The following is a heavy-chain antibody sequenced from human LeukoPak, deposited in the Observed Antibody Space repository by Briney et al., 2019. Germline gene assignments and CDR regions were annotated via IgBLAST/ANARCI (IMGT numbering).Heavy chain of an antibody. CDR1: GDGLSSNSAA. D-gene: IGHD2-15*01. V-gene: IGHV6-1*01. CDR2: TYYRSKWYN. Sequence: SQTLSLTCAISGDGLSSNSAAWNWIRQSPSRGLEWLGRTYYRSKWYNGYAVSVKGRITINPDTSKNQFSLQLNSVTPEDTAVYCCAIALESVDSYYFAYWGQGTLVTVSS. CDR3: AIALESVDSYYFAY. J-gene: IGHJ4*02.